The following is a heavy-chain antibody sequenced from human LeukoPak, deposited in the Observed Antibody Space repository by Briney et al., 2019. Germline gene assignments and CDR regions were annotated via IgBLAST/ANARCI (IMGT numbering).Heavy chain of an antibody. CDR3: ATKQWLAPPPDS. CDR1: GFTFRDYS. V-gene: IGHV3-74*01. J-gene: IGHJ4*02. CDR2: INTDGTVT. D-gene: IGHD6-19*01. Sequence: PGESLRLSCAASGFTFRDYSMAWVRQVPGGGLEWVSRINTDGTVTTYADSVKGRFTVSRDNADNTMFLQMNSVRDEDTAVYYCATKQWLAPPPDSWGQGTPVTVSS.